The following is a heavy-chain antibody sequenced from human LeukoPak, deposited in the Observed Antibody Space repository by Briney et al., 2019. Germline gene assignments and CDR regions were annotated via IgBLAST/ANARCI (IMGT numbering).Heavy chain of an antibody. CDR2: IIPILGIA. D-gene: IGHD1-26*01. J-gene: IGHJ6*02. Sequence: ASVKVSCKVSGYTLTELSMHWVRQAPGQGLEWMGRIIPILGIANYAQKFQGRVTITADKSTSTAYMELSSLRSEDTAVYYCAREPRTSGSYGMDVWGQGTTVTVSS. V-gene: IGHV1-69*04. CDR3: AREPRTSGSYGMDV. CDR1: GYTLTELS.